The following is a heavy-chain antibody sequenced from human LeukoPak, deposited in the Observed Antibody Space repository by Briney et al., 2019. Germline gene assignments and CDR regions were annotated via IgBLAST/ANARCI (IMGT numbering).Heavy chain of an antibody. J-gene: IGHJ3*02. CDR1: GGSFSGYY. CDR3: ARRRSIAARRGAFDI. V-gene: IGHV4-34*01. Sequence: SETLSLTCAVYGGSFSGYYWSWIRQPPGKGLEWIGEINHSGSTNYNPSLKSRVTISVDTSKNRFSLKLSSVTAADTAVYYCARRRSIAARRGAFDIWGQGTMVTVSS. D-gene: IGHD6-6*01. CDR2: INHSGST.